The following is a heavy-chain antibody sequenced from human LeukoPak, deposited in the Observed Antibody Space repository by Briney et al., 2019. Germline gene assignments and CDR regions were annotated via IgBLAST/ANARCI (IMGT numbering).Heavy chain of an antibody. Sequence: GGSLRLSCAVSGITLSNYGMSWVRQAPGKGLEWVGRIKSKSAGGTIDYAAPVNGRFIISRDDSKNTLYLQMNSLKTEDTAMYYCTLIKGWGSGTYYLDYWGQGTLVTVSS. CDR3: TLIKGWGSGTYYLDY. CDR1: GITLSNYG. CDR2: IKSKSAGGTI. V-gene: IGHV3-15*01. D-gene: IGHD3-10*01. J-gene: IGHJ4*02.